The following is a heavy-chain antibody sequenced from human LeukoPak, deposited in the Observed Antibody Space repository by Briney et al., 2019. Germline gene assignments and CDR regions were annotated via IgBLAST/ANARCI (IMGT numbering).Heavy chain of an antibody. J-gene: IGHJ3*02. CDR3: ARLELRLGAFDI. D-gene: IGHD1-7*01. CDR1: GGSISSSSYY. V-gene: IGHV4-39*01. Sequence: SETLSLTCTVSGGSISSSSYYWGWIRQPPGKGLEWIGSIYYSGSTYYNPSLKSRVTISVDTSKNQFSLKLSSVTAANTAVYYCARLELRLGAFDIWGQGTMVTVSS. CDR2: IYYSGST.